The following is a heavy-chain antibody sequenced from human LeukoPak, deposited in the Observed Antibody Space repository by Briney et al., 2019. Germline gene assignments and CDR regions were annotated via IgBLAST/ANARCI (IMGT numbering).Heavy chain of an antibody. CDR2: IYYSGST. Sequence: PSETLSLTCTVSGGSISSSSYYWGWIRQPPGKGLEWIGSIYYSGSTYYNPSLKSRVTISVDTSKNQFSLKLSSVTAADTAVYYCARAGTTVVATHAFDIWGQGTMVTVSS. J-gene: IGHJ3*02. D-gene: IGHD4-23*01. CDR1: GGSISSSSYY. CDR3: ARAGTTVVATHAFDI. V-gene: IGHV4-39*07.